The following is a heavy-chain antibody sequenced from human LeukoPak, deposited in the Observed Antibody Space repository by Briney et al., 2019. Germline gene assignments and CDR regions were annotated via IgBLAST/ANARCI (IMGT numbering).Heavy chain of an antibody. J-gene: IGHJ4*02. V-gene: IGHV1-18*01. CDR3: ARDRGAFSGSYDLDY. D-gene: IGHD1-26*01. Sequence: ASVKVSCKASGYTFTTYGISWVRQAPGHEVESMGWISAYNGNTNYAQKLQGRVTMTTDTSTSTAYMELRSLRSDDTAVYYCARDRGAFSGSYDLDYWGQGTLVTVSS. CDR1: GYTFTTYG. CDR2: ISAYNGNT.